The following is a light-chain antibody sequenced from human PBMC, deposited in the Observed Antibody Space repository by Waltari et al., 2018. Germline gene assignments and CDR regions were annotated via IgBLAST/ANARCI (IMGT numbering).Light chain of an antibody. J-gene: IGLJ3*02. CDR2: ENN. CDR1: NSNIANNY. Sequence: QSVLTQPPSVSAAPGQKVTISCSGSNSNIANNYVSWYQQLPGKAPKLFISENNKRPSGIPARFSGSKSGTSATLGITGLQTGDEADYYCGTWDSSLGDWVFGGGTKVTVL. CDR3: GTWDSSLGDWV. V-gene: IGLV1-51*02.